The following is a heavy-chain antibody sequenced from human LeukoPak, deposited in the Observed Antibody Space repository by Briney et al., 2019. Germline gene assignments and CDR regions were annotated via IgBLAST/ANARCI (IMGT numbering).Heavy chain of an antibody. CDR2: INQDGSGK. J-gene: IGHJ5*01. CDR3: ARNNLGTPSPWFDP. V-gene: IGHV3-7*01. D-gene: IGHD1-14*01. Sequence: GGSLRLSCAASGFTFSSFWMSWVRQAPGKGLEWVANINQDGSGKYYVDSVKGRFIISRDNAQNSLYLQMNTLRAEDTAVYYRARNNLGTPSPWFDPWGQGTLVTVSS. CDR1: GFTFSSFW.